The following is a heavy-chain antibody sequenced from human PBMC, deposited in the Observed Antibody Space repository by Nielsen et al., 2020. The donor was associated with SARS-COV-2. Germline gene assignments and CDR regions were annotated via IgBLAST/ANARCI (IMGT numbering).Heavy chain of an antibody. CDR2: ISSSSSYI. V-gene: IGHV3-21*01. J-gene: IGHJ4*02. D-gene: IGHD5-24*01. CDR1: GFTVSSNY. CDR3: ARDGYNTPY. Sequence: GESLKISCAASGFTVSSNYMSWVRQAPGKGLEWVSSISSSSSYIYYADSVKGRFTISRDNAKNSLYLQMNSLRAEDTAVYYCARDGYNTPYWGQGTLVTVSS.